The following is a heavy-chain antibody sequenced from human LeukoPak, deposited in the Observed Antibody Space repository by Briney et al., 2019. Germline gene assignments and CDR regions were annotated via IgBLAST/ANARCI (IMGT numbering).Heavy chain of an antibody. Sequence: ASVKVSCKASGYTFTSYGISWVRQAPGQGLEWMGWISAYNGNTNYAQKLQGRVTMTTDTSTSTAYMELRSLRSDDMAVYYCARVDYCSSTSCYFFPHWGQGTLVTVSS. CDR1: GYTFTSYG. CDR3: ARVDYCSSTSCYFFPH. J-gene: IGHJ1*01. V-gene: IGHV1-18*03. D-gene: IGHD2-2*01. CDR2: ISAYNGNT.